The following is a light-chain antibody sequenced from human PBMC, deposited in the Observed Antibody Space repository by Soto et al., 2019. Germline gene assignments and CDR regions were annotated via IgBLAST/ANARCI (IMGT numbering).Light chain of an antibody. CDR3: QLFSTTLYT. CDR1: QSVSSTF. V-gene: IGKV3-20*01. CDR2: GAS. J-gene: IGKJ2*01. Sequence: EVVLTQSPGTLSLSPGERATLSCRASQSVSSTFLAWYQQKPGQAPRLLLYGASSRATGIPERFSGSGAGKDFTLTISRLEPEDFAVYYCQLFSTTLYTFGQGTKLEI.